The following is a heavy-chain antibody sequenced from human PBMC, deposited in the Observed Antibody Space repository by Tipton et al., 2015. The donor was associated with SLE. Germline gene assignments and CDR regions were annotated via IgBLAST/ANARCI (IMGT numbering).Heavy chain of an antibody. V-gene: IGHV1-18*01. CDR2: ISAYNGNT. J-gene: IGHJ3*02. Sequence: QSGPEVKKPGASVKVSCKASGYTFTSYGISWVRQAPGQGLEWMGWISAYNGNTNYAQKLQGRVTMTTDTSTSTAYMELRSLRSDDTAVYYCASPGYCSSTSCYTRGAFDIWGQGTTVTVSS. CDR1: GYTFTSYG. CDR3: ASPGYCSSTSCYTRGAFDI. D-gene: IGHD2-2*02.